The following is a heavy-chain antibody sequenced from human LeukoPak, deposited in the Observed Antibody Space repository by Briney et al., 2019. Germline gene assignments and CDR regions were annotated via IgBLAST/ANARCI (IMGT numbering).Heavy chain of an antibody. Sequence: TSETLSLTCTVSGYSISSGYYWGWIRQPPGKGLEWIGSIYHSGSTYYNPSLKSRVTISVDTSKNQFSLKLSSVTAADTAVYYCARGPLGGYWGQGTLVTVSS. CDR3: ARGPLGGY. D-gene: IGHD1-26*01. J-gene: IGHJ4*02. CDR1: GYSISSGYY. CDR2: IYHSGST. V-gene: IGHV4-38-2*02.